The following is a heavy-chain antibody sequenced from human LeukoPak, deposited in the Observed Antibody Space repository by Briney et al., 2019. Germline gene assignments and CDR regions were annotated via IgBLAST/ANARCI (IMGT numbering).Heavy chain of an antibody. CDR1: GFTFSSYA. J-gene: IGHJ4*02. Sequence: GGSLRLSCAASGFTFSSYAMHWVRQAPGKGLEWVAVISYDGSNKYYADSVKGRFTIPRDNSKNTLYLQMNSLRAEDTAVYYCARGGYDFWSGYYSFDYWGQGTLVTVSS. V-gene: IGHV3-30-3*01. CDR2: ISYDGSNK. D-gene: IGHD3-3*01. CDR3: ARGGYDFWSGYYSFDY.